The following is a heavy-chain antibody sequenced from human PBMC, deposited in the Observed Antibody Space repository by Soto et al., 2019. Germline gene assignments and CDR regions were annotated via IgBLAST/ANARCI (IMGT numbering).Heavy chain of an antibody. Sequence: GGSLRLSCAASGFTFSSYWMSWVRQAPGKGLEWVANIKQDGSEKYYVDSVKGRFTISRDNAKNSLYLQMNSLRAEDTAVYYCARDGLYDFWSGYFYYYYYGMDVWGQGTTVTVSS. CDR1: GFTFSSYW. J-gene: IGHJ6*02. D-gene: IGHD3-3*01. CDR2: IKQDGSEK. CDR3: ARDGLYDFWSGYFYYYYYGMDV. V-gene: IGHV3-7*05.